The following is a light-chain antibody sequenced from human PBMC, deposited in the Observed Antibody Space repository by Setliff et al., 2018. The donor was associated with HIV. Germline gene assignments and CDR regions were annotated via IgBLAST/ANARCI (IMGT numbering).Light chain of an antibody. Sequence: QSALAQPASVSGSPGQSITISCTGTSGDVGYYNYVSWYQQHPGKAPKLMIYDVSNRPSGVSNRFSGSKSGNTASLTISGLQAEDEADYYCSSYASSSTYVFGTGTKVTVL. CDR2: DVS. J-gene: IGLJ1*01. CDR1: SGDVGYYNY. CDR3: SSYASSSTYV. V-gene: IGLV2-14*01.